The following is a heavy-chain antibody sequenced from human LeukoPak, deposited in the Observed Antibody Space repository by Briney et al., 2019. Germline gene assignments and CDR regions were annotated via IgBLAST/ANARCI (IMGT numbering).Heavy chain of an antibody. Sequence: GGSLRLSCAASKFTFSIYAMSWVRQAPGKGLEWVSSITSAGGTTWYAGSVKGRFTISRDNSKNTVYLQMNSLRAEDTAVYYCAKEERMATSCYWGQGTLVTVSS. V-gene: IGHV3-23*01. D-gene: IGHD5-24*01. J-gene: IGHJ4*02. CDR3: AKEERMATSCY. CDR1: KFTFSIYA. CDR2: ITSAGGTT.